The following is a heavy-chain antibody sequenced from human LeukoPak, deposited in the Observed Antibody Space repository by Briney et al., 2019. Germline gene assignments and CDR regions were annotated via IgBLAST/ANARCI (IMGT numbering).Heavy chain of an antibody. CDR2: IRYDGSNK. J-gene: IGHJ4*02. CDR1: GFTFSSYG. CDR3: ARESHSSGSPYYFDY. V-gene: IGHV3-30*02. D-gene: IGHD6-19*01. Sequence: GGSLRLSCAASGFTFSSYGMHWVRQAPGKGLEWVAFIRYDGSNKYYADSVKGRFTISRDNAKNTLYLQMNSLRAEDTAVYYCARESHSSGSPYYFDYWGQGTLVTVSS.